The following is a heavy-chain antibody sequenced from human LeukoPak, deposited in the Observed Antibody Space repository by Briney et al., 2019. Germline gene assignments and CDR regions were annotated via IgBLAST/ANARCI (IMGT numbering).Heavy chain of an antibody. CDR3: ARDYLKVVVAATAPSAGHMDY. V-gene: IGHV1-46*01. D-gene: IGHD2-15*01. CDR1: GYTFTSYC. J-gene: IGHJ4*02. CDR2: INPSGGST. Sequence: ASVKVSCKASGYTFTSYCMHWVRQAPGQGLEWMGIINPSGGSTSYAQKFQGRVTMTRDTSTSTVYMELSSLRSEDVAVYYCARDYLKVVVAATAPSAGHMDYWGQGTLVTVSS.